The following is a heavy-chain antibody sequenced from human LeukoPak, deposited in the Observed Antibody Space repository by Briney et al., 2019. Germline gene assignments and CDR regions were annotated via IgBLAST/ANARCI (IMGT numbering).Heavy chain of an antibody. CDR1: GYSFTSYW. J-gene: IGHJ4*02. V-gene: IGHV5-51*01. Sequence: GESLKISCQGSGYSFTSYWLGWVRQMPGKGLEWMGIIYPGNSDTRYRPSFQGQVTISVDKSISTAYLQWSSLKASDTAMYYCARQDPMALYYIDYWGQGTLVTVSS. CDR2: IYPGNSDT. D-gene: IGHD5-24*01. CDR3: ARQDPMALYYIDY.